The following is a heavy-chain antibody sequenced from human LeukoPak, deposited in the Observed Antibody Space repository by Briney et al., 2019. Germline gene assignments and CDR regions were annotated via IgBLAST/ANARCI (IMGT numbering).Heavy chain of an antibody. CDR3: AKLATSDTGETY. J-gene: IGHJ4*02. V-gene: IGHV1-46*01. Sequence: ASVTVSCKASGYTFTINHIHWVRQAPGQGLEWMGVINPSGDSTTYAQNFQGRVTMTRDTSTSTVYMELRSLRSEDTAIYYCAKLATSDTGETYWGQGTLVTVSS. CDR1: GYTFTINH. CDR2: INPSGDST. D-gene: IGHD3-16*01.